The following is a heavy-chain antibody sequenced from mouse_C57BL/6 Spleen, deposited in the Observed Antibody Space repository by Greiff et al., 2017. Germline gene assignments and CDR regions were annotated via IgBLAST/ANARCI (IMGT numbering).Heavy chain of an antibody. Sequence: DVMLVESGGGLVKPGGSLKLSCAASGFTFSDYGLHWVRQAPEKGLEWVAYISSGSSTIYYADTVKGRFTISRDNAKNTLFLQMTSLRSEDTAMYYCARTDGNYLNAMDYWGQGTSVTVSS. CDR3: ARTDGNYLNAMDY. J-gene: IGHJ4*01. CDR1: GFTFSDYG. D-gene: IGHD2-1*01. V-gene: IGHV5-17*01. CDR2: ISSGSSTI.